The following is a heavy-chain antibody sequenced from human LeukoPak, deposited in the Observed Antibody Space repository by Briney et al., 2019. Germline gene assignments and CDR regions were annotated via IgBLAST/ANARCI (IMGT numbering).Heavy chain of an antibody. D-gene: IGHD1-26*01. J-gene: IGHJ4*02. Sequence: PSETLSLTCTVSGGSISSYYWSWIRQPAGKGLEWIGRIYTSGSTNYNPSLKSRVTMSVDTSKNQFSLKLSSVTAADTAVYYCAGSGSPDLVNWGHYYFDYWGQGTLVTVSS. V-gene: IGHV4-4*07. CDR3: AGSGSPDLVNWGHYYFDY. CDR1: GGSISSYY. CDR2: IYTSGST.